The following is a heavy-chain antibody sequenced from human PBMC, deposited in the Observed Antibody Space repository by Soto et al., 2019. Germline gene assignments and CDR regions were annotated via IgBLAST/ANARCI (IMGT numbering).Heavy chain of an antibody. CDR3: ARPIGYCSSTSCYPGNNWLDP. CDR1: GYTFTGYY. V-gene: IGHV1-2*02. D-gene: IGHD2-2*01. CDR2: INPNSGGT. Sequence: ASVKVSCKASGYTFTGYYMHWVRQAPGQGLEWMGWINPNSGGTNYAQKFQGRVTMTRDTSISTAYMELSRLRSDDTAVYYCARPIGYCSSTSCYPGNNWLDPWGQGTLVTV. J-gene: IGHJ5*02.